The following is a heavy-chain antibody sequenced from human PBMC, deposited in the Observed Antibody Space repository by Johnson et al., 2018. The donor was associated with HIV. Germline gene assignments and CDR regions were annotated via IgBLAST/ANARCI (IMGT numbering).Heavy chain of an antibody. CDR1: GFTFGSYG. D-gene: IGHD1-1*01. CDR3: ANRRGIGDGTTGSLDI. CDR2: LRDAGSNK. Sequence: QVQLVESGGGVVQPGGSLRLSCAASGFTFGSYGMHWVRRAPGKGLGWVAFLRDAGSNKYYADSVKGRSPISRDNSKNTLYLQMNSLRPEDTAVYYCANRRGIGDGTTGSLDIWGQGTMVTVSS. J-gene: IGHJ3*02. V-gene: IGHV3-30*02.